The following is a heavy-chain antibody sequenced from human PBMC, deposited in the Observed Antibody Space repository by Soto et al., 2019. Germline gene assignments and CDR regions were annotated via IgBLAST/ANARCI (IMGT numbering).Heavy chain of an antibody. Sequence: SETLSLTCTVSGGSISSSSYYWGWIRQPPGKGLEWIGSIYYSGSTYYNPSLKSRATISVDTSKNQLSLKLSSVTAADTAVYYCASQATTVVTPDWYYFDYWGQGTLVTVSS. J-gene: IGHJ4*02. D-gene: IGHD4-17*01. V-gene: IGHV4-39*01. CDR2: IYYSGST. CDR1: GGSISSSSYY. CDR3: ASQATTVVTPDWYYFDY.